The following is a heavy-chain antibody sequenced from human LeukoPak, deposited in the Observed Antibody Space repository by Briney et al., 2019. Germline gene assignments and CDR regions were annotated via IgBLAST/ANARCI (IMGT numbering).Heavy chain of an antibody. CDR1: GFTFDDYA. V-gene: IGHV3-9*03. CDR2: ISWNSGSI. D-gene: IGHD6-19*01. Sequence: GRSLRLSCAASGFTFDDYAMHWVRQAPGKGLEWVSGISWNSGSIGYADSVRGRFTISRDNAKNSLYLQMNSLRAEDMALYYCAKDYSSGWYGGGLDYWGQGTLVTVSS. CDR3: AKDYSSGWYGGGLDY. J-gene: IGHJ4*02.